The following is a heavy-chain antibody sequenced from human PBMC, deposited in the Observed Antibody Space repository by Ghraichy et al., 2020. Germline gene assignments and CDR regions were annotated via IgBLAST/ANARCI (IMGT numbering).Heavy chain of an antibody. J-gene: IGHJ4*02. Sequence: SETLSLTCTVSGGSISSYYWSWIRQPPGKGLEWIGYIYYSGSTNYNPSLKSRVTISVDTSKNQFSLKLSSVTAADTAVYYCARGTAANFDYWGQGTLVTVSS. D-gene: IGHD6-25*01. CDR2: IYYSGST. CDR1: GGSISSYY. CDR3: ARGTAANFDY. V-gene: IGHV4-59*01.